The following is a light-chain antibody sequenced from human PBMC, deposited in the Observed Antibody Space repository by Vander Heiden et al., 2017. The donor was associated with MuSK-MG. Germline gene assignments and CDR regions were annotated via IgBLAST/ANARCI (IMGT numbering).Light chain of an antibody. V-gene: IGLV2-8*01. CDR2: EVS. CDR1: SSDVGGYNY. CDR3: SSYAGSTPYV. Sequence: QSALTQPRSASGSPGQSVTISCTGTSSDVGGYNYVPWYQQHPGKAPKLMIYEVSKRPSGVPDRFSGSKSGNTASLTVSGLQAEDEADYYCSSYAGSTPYVFGTGTKVTVL. J-gene: IGLJ1*01.